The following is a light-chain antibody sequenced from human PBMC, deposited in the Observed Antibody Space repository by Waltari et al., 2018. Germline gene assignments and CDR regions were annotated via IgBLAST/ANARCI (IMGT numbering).Light chain of an antibody. CDR1: QSVLYRSNNKNY. CDR2: WAS. CDR3: QQYYSAPYT. J-gene: IGKJ2*01. Sequence: DIVMTQSPDSLAVSLGERATLNCKSRQSVLYRSNNKNYLTWYQQKPGQPPKLLIYWASTRESGVPDRFSGSASGTDFTLTISSLQAEDVAVYYCQQYYSAPYTFGQGTKLEIK. V-gene: IGKV4-1*01.